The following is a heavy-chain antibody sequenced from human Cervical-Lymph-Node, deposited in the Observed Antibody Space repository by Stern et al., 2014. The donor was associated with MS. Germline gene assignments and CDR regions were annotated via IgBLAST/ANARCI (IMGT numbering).Heavy chain of an antibody. CDR3: AREGGNTAEYFQH. CDR1: GFTFSSSG. D-gene: IGHD4-23*01. J-gene: IGHJ1*01. V-gene: IGHV3-33*01. CDR2: IWYDGSNR. Sequence: VHLVESGGGVVQPGRSLRLSCAASGFTFSSSGMHWVRQAPGKGLEGLASIWYDGSNRYYADSVKGRFTISIDNSKNTLYLQINSLRAEDTAVYYCAREGGNTAEYFQHWGQGTLVTVSS.